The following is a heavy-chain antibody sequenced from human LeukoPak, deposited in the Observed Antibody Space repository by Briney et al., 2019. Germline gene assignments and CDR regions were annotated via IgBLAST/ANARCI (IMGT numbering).Heavy chain of an antibody. Sequence: AGGSLRLSCAASGFTFSSYWMHWVRQAQGKGLEWVSRISSDGSSTTYADSVKGRFTISRDNAKNTLYLQMNSLRAEDTAVYYCARDWGGYGPTSHDYWGQGTLVTLSS. CDR3: ARDWGGYGPTSHDY. J-gene: IGHJ4*02. V-gene: IGHV3-74*01. CDR2: ISSDGSST. CDR1: GFTFSSYW. D-gene: IGHD3-16*01.